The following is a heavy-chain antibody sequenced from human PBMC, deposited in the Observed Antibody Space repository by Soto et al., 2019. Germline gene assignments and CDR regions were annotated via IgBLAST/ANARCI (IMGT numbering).Heavy chain of an antibody. CDR2: IYYSGST. J-gene: IGHJ4*02. V-gene: IGHV4-39*01. CDR1: GGSISSSSYY. Sequence: SETLSLTCTVSGGSISSSSYYWGWIRQPPGKGLEWIGSIYYSGSTYYNPSLKSRVTISVDTSKNQFSLKLSSVTAADTAVYYCARRIAAAGIARTGVDYWGQGTLVTVSS. D-gene: IGHD6-13*01. CDR3: ARRIAAAGIARTGVDY.